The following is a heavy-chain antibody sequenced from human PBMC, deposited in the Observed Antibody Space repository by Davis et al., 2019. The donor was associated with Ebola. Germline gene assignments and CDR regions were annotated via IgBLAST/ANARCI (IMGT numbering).Heavy chain of an antibody. V-gene: IGHV3-21*01. D-gene: IGHD3-16*01. CDR2: ITSSSSYI. CDR3: ARGLQTRWRVGWGMDV. J-gene: IGHJ6*02. Sequence: GESLKISCAASGFTFTSYSMNWVRQAQGKGLEWVSFITSSSSYIYYADSVKGRFTISRDNAKNSLYLQMSSLRAEDTAVYYVARGLQTRWRVGWGMDVWGQGTTVTVSS. CDR1: GFTFTSYS.